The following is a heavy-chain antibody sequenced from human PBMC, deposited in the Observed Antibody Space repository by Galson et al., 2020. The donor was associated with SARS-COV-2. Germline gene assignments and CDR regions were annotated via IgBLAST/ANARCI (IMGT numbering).Heavy chain of an antibody. V-gene: IGHV4-38-2*01. CDR3: ARHAADCSNGVCVHHYFSAMDV. J-gene: IGHJ6*02. CDR2: IYRDATT. Sequence: SETLSLTCGVSGFSVSRAYYWGWLRQSPEKRLEWTRNIYRDATTYTNPSLKSRVTVSLDTSRNLLSLRLTSLTAPDTVVYFCARHAADCSNGVCVHHYFSAMDVWGQGTTVTVSS. CDR1: GFSVSRAYY. D-gene: IGHD2-8*01.